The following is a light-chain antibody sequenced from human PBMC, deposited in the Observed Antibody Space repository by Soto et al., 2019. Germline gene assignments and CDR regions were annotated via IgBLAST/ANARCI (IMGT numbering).Light chain of an antibody. Sequence: QAVVTQPPSVSGAPGQRVTISCTGSISNIGASSDVHWYQQLPGTAPKLLIYGNSNRPSGVPDRFSGSKSVTSASLAITGLQAEDEADYYCQSYDSSLSGWVFGGGTKLTVL. CDR2: GNS. CDR3: QSYDSSLSGWV. V-gene: IGLV1-40*01. J-gene: IGLJ3*02. CDR1: ISNIGASSD.